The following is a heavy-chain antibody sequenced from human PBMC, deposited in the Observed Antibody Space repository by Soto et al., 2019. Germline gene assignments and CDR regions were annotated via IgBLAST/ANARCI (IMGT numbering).Heavy chain of an antibody. CDR1: GGSISSGGYY. J-gene: IGHJ2*01. D-gene: IGHD1-1*01. CDR3: ASPGRSGTGFYFDL. V-gene: IGHV4-31*03. Sequence: PSETLSLTCTVSGGSISSGGYYWSWIRQHPGKGLEWIGYIYYSGSTYYNPSLKSRVTISVDTSKNQFSLKLSSVTAADTAVYYCASPGRSGTGFYFDLWGRGTLVTVSS. CDR2: IYYSGST.